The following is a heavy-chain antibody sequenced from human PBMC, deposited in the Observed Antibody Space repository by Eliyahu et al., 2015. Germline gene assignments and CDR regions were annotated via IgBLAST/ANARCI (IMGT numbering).Heavy chain of an antibody. J-gene: IGHJ3*02. D-gene: IGHD1-14*01. Sequence: EVQLVESGGGLVKPGGSLRLSCAASGFXXGSYSMNWVRQAPGKGLEWVSSMSSSNSYKYYVDSVKGRFTISRDNAKNSLYLQMNSLRAEDTALYYCARAQYGKPHDAFDIWGQGTMVAVSS. V-gene: IGHV3-21*06. CDR1: GFXXGSYS. CDR2: MSSSNSYK. CDR3: ARAQYGKPHDAFDI.